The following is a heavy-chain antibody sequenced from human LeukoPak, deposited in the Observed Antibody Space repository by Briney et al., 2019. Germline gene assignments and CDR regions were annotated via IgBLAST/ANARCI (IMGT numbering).Heavy chain of an antibody. J-gene: IGHJ6*03. Sequence: GGSLRLSCAASGFTFSSYEMNWVRQAPGKGLEWVSYISSSGSTIYYADSVKGRFTISRDNAKNSLYLQMNSLRAEGTAVYYCARHSIAAAGLLYYYYYMDVWGKGTTVTVSS. V-gene: IGHV3-48*03. CDR1: GFTFSSYE. CDR2: ISSSGSTI. CDR3: ARHSIAAAGLLYYYYYMDV. D-gene: IGHD6-13*01.